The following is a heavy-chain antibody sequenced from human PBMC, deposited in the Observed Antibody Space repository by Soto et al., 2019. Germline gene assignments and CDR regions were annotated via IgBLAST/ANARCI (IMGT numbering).Heavy chain of an antibody. V-gene: IGHV1-46*01. Sequence: GASVKVSCKASGYTFTSYYMHWVRQAPGQGLEWMGIINPSGGSTSYAQKFQGRVAMTRDTSTSTVYMELSSLRSEDTAVYYCARGHSSGWYEWVYFDYWGQGTLVTVSS. CDR1: GYTFTSYY. J-gene: IGHJ4*02. CDR2: INPSGGST. D-gene: IGHD6-19*01. CDR3: ARGHSSGWYEWVYFDY.